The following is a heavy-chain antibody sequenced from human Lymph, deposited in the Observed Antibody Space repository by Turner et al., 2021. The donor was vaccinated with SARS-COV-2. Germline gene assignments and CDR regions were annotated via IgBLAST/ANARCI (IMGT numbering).Heavy chain of an antibody. V-gene: IGHV4-59*01. D-gene: IGHD2-21*02. CDR2: IYDRGRT. J-gene: IGHJ5*02. Sequence: QVQLQESGPRLVKPLETLSLTRTVSGGSMNSNYWSWIRQPPGKRLEWIGYIYDRGRTNYNPSLKSRVTISVDTSKNQFSLKLTSVTAADTAIYYCARETVNNWVDPWGQGILVTVSS. CDR1: GGSMNSNY. CDR3: ARETVNNWVDP.